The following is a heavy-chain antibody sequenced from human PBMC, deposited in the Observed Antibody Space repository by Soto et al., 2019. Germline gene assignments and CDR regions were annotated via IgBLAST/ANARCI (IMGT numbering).Heavy chain of an antibody. CDR3: ARQKAYSYRYSGYACIDY. V-gene: IGHV3-33*01. Sequence: GGSLRLSCAASGFTFSSYGMHSVRQAPGKGLEWVAVIWYDGSNKYYADSVKGRFTISRDNSKNTLYLQMNSLRAEDTAVYYCARQKAYSYRYSGYACIDYWGQGTLVTVSS. CDR1: GFTFSSYG. D-gene: IGHD5-12*01. J-gene: IGHJ4*02. CDR2: IWYDGSNK.